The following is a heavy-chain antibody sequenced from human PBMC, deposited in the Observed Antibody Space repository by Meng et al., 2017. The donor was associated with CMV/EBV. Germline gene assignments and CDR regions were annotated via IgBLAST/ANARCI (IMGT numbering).Heavy chain of an antibody. V-gene: IGHV3-30*04. CDR1: GLTFSSYA. CDR2: ISYDGSNK. Sequence: GESLKISCAASGLTFSSYAMHWVRQAPGKGLEWVAVISYDGSNKYYADSVKGRFTISRDNSKNTLYLQMNSLRAEDTAVYYCARALLIPKGDDDYWGQGTLVTVSS. D-gene: IGHD2-21*02. J-gene: IGHJ4*02. CDR3: ARALLIPKGDDDY.